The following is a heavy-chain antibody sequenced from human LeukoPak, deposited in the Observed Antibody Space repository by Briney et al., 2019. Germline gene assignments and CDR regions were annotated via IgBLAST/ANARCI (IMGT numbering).Heavy chain of an antibody. V-gene: IGHV4-30-4*08. J-gene: IGHJ5*02. CDR3: ARGIVVVPAAMAWFDP. CDR1: GGSISSGDYY. Sequence: PSQTLSLTRTVSGGSISSGDYYWSWIRQPPGKGLEWIGYIYYSGSTYYNPSLKSRVTISVDTSKNQFSLKLSSVTAADTAVYYCARGIVVVPAAMAWFDPWGQGTLVTVSS. D-gene: IGHD2-2*01. CDR2: IYYSGST.